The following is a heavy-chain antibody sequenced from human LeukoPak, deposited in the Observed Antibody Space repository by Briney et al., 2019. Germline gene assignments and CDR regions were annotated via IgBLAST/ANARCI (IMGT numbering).Heavy chain of an antibody. D-gene: IGHD1-14*01. Sequence: GGSLRLSCAASGFTFTSYEMNWVRQAPGKGLEWVSYISSSGSTIYYADSVKGRFTISRDSAKNSLYLQMNSLRAEDTAVYYCAGGGPEEDYFDYWGQGTLVTVSS. CDR2: ISSSGSTI. V-gene: IGHV3-48*03. CDR1: GFTFTSYE. J-gene: IGHJ4*02. CDR3: AGGGPEEDYFDY.